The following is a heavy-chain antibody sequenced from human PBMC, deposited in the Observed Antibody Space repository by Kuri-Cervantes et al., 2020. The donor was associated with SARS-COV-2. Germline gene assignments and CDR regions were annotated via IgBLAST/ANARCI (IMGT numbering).Heavy chain of an antibody. Sequence: SETLSLTCTVSGAPISSSSSYWGWIRPPPRKGLEWIGSIYYSGSTYYNPSLKSRVTISVDTSKNQFSLKLSSVTAADTAVYYCARGTEDIVVVPAATTPTLYYFDYWGQGTLVTVSS. CDR2: IYYSGST. V-gene: IGHV4-39*01. CDR1: GAPISSSSSY. J-gene: IGHJ4*02. D-gene: IGHD2-2*01. CDR3: ARGTEDIVVVPAATTPTLYYFDY.